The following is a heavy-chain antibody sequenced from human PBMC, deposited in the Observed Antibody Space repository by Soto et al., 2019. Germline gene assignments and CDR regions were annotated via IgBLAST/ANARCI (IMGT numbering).Heavy chain of an antibody. CDR3: ARKRKTVVTQAYFHY. CDR1: GESISSSSYY. CDR2: IYYSGRT. J-gene: IGHJ4*02. V-gene: IGHV4-39*01. Sequence: XQTLSLTAIGSGESISSSSYYWGWIRQPPGKGLEWIGSIYYSGRTYYNPSFKSRVTISIDTSKNQFSLKLSSVTATDTAVYYCARKRKTVVTQAYFHYWGQGALVTVSS. D-gene: IGHD2-21*02.